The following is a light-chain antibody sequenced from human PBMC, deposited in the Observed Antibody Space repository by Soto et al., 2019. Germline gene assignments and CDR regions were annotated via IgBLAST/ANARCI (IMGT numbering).Light chain of an antibody. J-gene: IGKJ3*01. CDR3: QQYVSSSFT. CDR1: QSVSSSY. V-gene: IGKV3-20*01. Sequence: EIVLTQSPGTLSLSPGERATLSCRASQSVSSSYLAWYQQKPGQAPGLLIYGASSRATGIPDRFSGSGSGTDFSLTISRLEPEDFAVYYCQQYVSSSFTFGPGTKVDIK. CDR2: GAS.